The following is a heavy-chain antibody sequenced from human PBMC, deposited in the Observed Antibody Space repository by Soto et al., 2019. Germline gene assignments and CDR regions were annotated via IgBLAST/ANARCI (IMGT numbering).Heavy chain of an antibody. Sequence: PGGSLRLSCAASGFTFSSYEMNWVRQAPGKGLEWVSYISSSGSTIYYADSVKGRFTISRDNAKNSLYLQMNSLRAEDTAVYYCAREGPEGMATIADAFDIWGQGTMVTVSS. V-gene: IGHV3-48*03. D-gene: IGHD5-12*01. CDR1: GFTFSSYE. CDR2: ISSSGSTI. CDR3: AREGPEGMATIADAFDI. J-gene: IGHJ3*02.